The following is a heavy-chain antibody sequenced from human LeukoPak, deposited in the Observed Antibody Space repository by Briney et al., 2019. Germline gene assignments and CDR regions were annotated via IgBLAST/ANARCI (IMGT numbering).Heavy chain of an antibody. CDR2: VDPDGNTK. J-gene: IGHJ4*02. Sequence: GGSLRLSCAASGFTFSGSWMTWVRQAPGRGLEWVANVDPDGNTKNYLDSVKGRFTISRDNARNSLYLQLNSLRAEDTSVYYCARDPAYGAFDYWGQGTLVTVSS. CDR3: ARDPAYGAFDY. CDR1: GFTFSGSW. V-gene: IGHV3-7*01. D-gene: IGHD4-17*01.